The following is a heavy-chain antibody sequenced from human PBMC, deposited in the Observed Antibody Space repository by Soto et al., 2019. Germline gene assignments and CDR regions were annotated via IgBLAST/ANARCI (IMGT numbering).Heavy chain of an antibody. Sequence: EVQLLESGGNLVQPGGSLRLSCAASGFTFSSFAMSWVRQPPGKGLEWVSGIGGSGARPYYAESVKGRFTISRDNSKNTLFLQMHTLEAEDTAVYYCSNGYSNSFLADYWGQGALVTVFS. V-gene: IGHV3-23*01. CDR1: GFTFSSFA. J-gene: IGHJ4*02. CDR2: IGGSGARP. D-gene: IGHD6-6*01. CDR3: SNGYSNSFLADY.